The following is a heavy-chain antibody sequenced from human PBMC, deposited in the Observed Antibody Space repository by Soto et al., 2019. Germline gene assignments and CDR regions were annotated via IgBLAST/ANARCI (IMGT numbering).Heavy chain of an antibody. CDR3: ARRGRAVAGDTYYYYYGMDV. CDR2: IYPGDSDT. CDR1: GYSFTSYW. J-gene: IGHJ6*02. D-gene: IGHD6-19*01. Sequence: GKSLKISCKGSGYSFTSYWIGWVRQMPGKGLEWMGIIYPGDSDTRYSPSFQGQVTISADKSISTAYLQWSSLKASDTAMYYCARRGRAVAGDTYYYYYGMDVWGQGTTVTVSS. V-gene: IGHV5-51*03.